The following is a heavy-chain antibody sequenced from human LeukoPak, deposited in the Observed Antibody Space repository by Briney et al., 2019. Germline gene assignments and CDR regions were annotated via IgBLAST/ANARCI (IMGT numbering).Heavy chain of an antibody. V-gene: IGHV3-21*01. CDR1: GFTFSSYS. CDR2: ISSSSSYI. J-gene: IGHJ4*02. CDR3: ARGWASEAFDY. Sequence: GGSLRLSCAASGFTFSSYSMNWVRQAPGRGLEWVSSISSSSSYIYYADSVKGRFTISRDYAKNSLYLQMDSLRAEDTAVYYCARGWASEAFDYWGQGTLVTVSS. D-gene: IGHD3-16*01.